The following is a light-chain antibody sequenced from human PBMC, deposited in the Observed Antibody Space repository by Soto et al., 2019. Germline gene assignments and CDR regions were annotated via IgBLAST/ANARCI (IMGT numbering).Light chain of an antibody. CDR2: GAS. J-gene: IGKJ2*01. V-gene: IGKV3-15*01. CDR3: QQYNDWPSYT. CDR1: QSVSSS. Sequence: EIAMTQSPATLSVSPGERASLSCRATQSVSSSLAWYQHKPGQAPRLLICGASTRATGIPVRFSGSGSGTEFTLTISSLQSEDFAVYYCQQYNDWPSYTFGQGTKLEMK.